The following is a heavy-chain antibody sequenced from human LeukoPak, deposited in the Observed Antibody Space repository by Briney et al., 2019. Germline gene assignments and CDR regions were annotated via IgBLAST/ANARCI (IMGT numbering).Heavy chain of an antibody. CDR1: GFTFSSYE. Sequence: PGGSLRLSCAASGFTFSSYEMNWVRQAPGKGLEWVSYISSSGSTIYYAGSVKGRFTISRDNAKNSLYLQMNSLRAEDTAVYYCARIGLGLWDYWGQGTLVTVSS. CDR3: ARIGLGLWDY. CDR2: ISSSGSTI. D-gene: IGHD2-21*01. J-gene: IGHJ4*02. V-gene: IGHV3-48*03.